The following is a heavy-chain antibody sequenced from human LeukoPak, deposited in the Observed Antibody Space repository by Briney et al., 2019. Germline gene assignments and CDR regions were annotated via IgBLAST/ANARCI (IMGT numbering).Heavy chain of an antibody. D-gene: IGHD4-23*01. CDR3: AGWGVDYGGNFEYSDY. V-gene: IGHV4-34*01. CDR1: GGSFSGYY. J-gene: IGHJ4*02. Sequence: SETLSLTCAVYGGSFSGYYWTWIRQPPGKGLEWIGEIHYSGSATYNPSLKSRVTMSVDTSSNQFSLTLNSVTAADTAVYYCAGWGVDYGGNFEYSDYWGQGTLVTVSS. CDR2: IHYSGSA.